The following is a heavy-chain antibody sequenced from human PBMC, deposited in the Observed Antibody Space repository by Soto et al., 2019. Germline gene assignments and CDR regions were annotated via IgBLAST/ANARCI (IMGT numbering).Heavy chain of an antibody. J-gene: IGHJ4*02. V-gene: IGHV1-3*01. D-gene: IGHD6-19*01. CDR3: ARDLVYSSGSLDY. Sequence: GASVKVSCEASGYTFTSYAMHWVRQAPGQRLEWMGWINAGNGNTKYSQKFQGRVTITRDTSASTAYMELSSLRSEDTAVYYCARDLVYSSGSLDYWGQGTLVTVSS. CDR2: INAGNGNT. CDR1: GYTFTSYA.